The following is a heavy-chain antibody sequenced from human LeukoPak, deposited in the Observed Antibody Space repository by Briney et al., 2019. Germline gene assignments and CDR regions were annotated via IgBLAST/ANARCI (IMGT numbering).Heavy chain of an antibody. CDR3: AREKAAGYCSSTSCLNWFDP. CDR1: GGSISSGGYY. D-gene: IGHD2-2*01. CDR2: IYYSGST. Sequence: SQTLSLTCTVSGGSISSGGYYWSWIRQHPGKGLEWIGYIYYSGSTYYNSSLKSRVTISVDTSKNQFSLKLSSVTAADTAVYYCAREKAAGYCSSTSCLNWFDPWGQGTLVTVSS. V-gene: IGHV4-31*03. J-gene: IGHJ5*02.